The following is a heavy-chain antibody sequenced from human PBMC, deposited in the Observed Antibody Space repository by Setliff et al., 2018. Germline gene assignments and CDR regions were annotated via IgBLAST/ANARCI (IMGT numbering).Heavy chain of an antibody. CDR1: GGSISSHY. CDR2: IYYSGST. Sequence: PSETLSLTCTVSGGSISSHYWSWIRQPPGKGLEWIGSIYYSGSTYYNPSLKSRVTISVDKSKNQFSLKLSSVTAADTAVYYCAIPSMVRGVIITPLGYWGQGTLVTVSS. CDR3: AIPSMVRGVIITPLGY. D-gene: IGHD3-10*01. V-gene: IGHV4-59*11. J-gene: IGHJ4*02.